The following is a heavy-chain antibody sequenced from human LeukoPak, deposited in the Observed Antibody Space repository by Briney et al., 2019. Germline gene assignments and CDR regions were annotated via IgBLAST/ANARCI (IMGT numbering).Heavy chain of an antibody. Sequence: GGSLRLSCAASGFTFSTYSMNWVRQAPGKGLEWVSYISSSSSTISYADSAKGRFNISRDNAKNSLYLQMNSLRAEDTAVYYCARQGTVTTGHYYYMDVWGKGTTVTVSS. J-gene: IGHJ6*03. V-gene: IGHV3-48*01. D-gene: IGHD4-17*01. CDR1: GFTFSTYS. CDR2: ISSSSSTI. CDR3: ARQGTVTTGHYYYMDV.